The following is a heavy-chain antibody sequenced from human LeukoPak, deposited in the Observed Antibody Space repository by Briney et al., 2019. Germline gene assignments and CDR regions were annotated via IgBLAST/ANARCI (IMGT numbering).Heavy chain of an antibody. CDR3: ARDLSYGDYGFDN. D-gene: IGHD4-17*01. V-gene: IGHV3-33*01. CDR2: LWYNGSTQ. CDR1: GFTFRIYG. J-gene: IGHJ4*02. Sequence: GKSLRLSYAASGFTFRIYGMHWVRQAPGKGLEWVAFLWYNGSTQYYTESVQGRFTISRDNSKNTLYLHMNSLRAEDTAVYYCARDLSYGDYGFDNWGQGTLVSVSS.